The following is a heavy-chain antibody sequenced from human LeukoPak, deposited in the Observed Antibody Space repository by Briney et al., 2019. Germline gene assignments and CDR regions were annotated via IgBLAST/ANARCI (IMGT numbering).Heavy chain of an antibody. D-gene: IGHD3-9*01. J-gene: IGHJ6*02. CDR1: GFTFSSYG. CDR2: ISYDGSNK. V-gene: IGHV3-30*03. Sequence: GRSLRLSCAASGFTFSSYGMHWVRQAPGKGLEWVAVISYDGSNKYYADSVKGRFTISRDNSKNTLYLQMNSLRAEDTAVYYCARGQNYDILTGYSPRENYGMDVWGQGTTVTVSS. CDR3: ARGQNYDILTGYSPRENYGMDV.